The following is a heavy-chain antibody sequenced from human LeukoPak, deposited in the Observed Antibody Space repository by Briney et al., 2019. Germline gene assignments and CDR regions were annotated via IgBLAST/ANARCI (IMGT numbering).Heavy chain of an antibody. CDR3: ARTRNWNDYFV. Sequence: PGGSLRLSCAASGFTFSSYWMTWVRQAPGKGLEWVANIHQDGSEKYYVDSVKGRFTISRDNAKNSLYLQMNSLRAEDTAVYYCARTRNWNDYFVWGQGTLVTVSS. D-gene: IGHD1-1*01. V-gene: IGHV3-7*01. J-gene: IGHJ4*02. CDR2: IHQDGSEK. CDR1: GFTFSSYW.